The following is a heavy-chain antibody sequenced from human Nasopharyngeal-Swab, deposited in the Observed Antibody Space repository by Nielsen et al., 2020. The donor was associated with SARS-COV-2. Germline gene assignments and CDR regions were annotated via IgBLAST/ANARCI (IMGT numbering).Heavy chain of an antibody. J-gene: IGHJ4*02. CDR1: GFSLSNARMG. D-gene: IGHD3-16*01. Sequence: SGPTLVKPTETLTLTCTVSGFSLSNARMGVSWIRQPPGKALEWLAHIFSNDEKSYSTSLKSRLTITKDTSKNQVVLTMTNMDPVDTATYYCAHRRNDYIWGSLDYWGQGTLVTVSS. CDR2: IFSNDEK. V-gene: IGHV2-26*01. CDR3: AHRRNDYIWGSLDY.